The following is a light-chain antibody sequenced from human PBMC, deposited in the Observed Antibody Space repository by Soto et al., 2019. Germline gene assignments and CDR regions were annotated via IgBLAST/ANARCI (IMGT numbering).Light chain of an antibody. V-gene: IGLV6-57*03. CDR2: EDN. CDR3: QSYDSSTVV. Sequence: NFMLTQPHSVSESPGKTVTISYTRSSGSIASNYVQWYQQRPGSAPTTVIYEDNQRPSGVPDRFSGSIDSSSNSASLTISGLKTEDEADYYCQSYDSSTVVFGGGTKVTVL. CDR1: SGSIASNY. J-gene: IGLJ2*01.